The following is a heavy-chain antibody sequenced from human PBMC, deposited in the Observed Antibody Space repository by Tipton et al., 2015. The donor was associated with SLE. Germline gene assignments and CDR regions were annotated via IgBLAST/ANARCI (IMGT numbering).Heavy chain of an antibody. J-gene: IGHJ4*02. CDR3: ARVSNYFDY. Sequence: LRLSCAASGFTFSTYAMSWVRQAPGKGLEWIGYIYYSGSTNYNPSLKSRVTISVDTSKNQFSLKLSSVTAADTAVYYCARVSNYFDYWGQGTLVTVSS. CDR1: GFTFSTYA. CDR2: IYYSGST. V-gene: IGHV4-59*01.